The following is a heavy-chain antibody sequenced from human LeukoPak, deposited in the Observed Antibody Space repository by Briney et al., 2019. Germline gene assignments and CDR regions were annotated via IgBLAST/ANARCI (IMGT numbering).Heavy chain of an antibody. CDR1: GASIRSYF. D-gene: IGHD5-12*01. CDR3: ARGLVLATDDAFDI. CDR2: VYDNDIS. V-gene: IGHV4-59*01. Sequence: SETLSLTCSVSGASIRSYFWSWIRQSPGKGLEWIGYVYDNDISNFNPSLESRVTNLVDRSKSQFSLKLRSVTAADTAVYYCARGLVLATDDAFDIWSPGTVVTVSS. J-gene: IGHJ3*02.